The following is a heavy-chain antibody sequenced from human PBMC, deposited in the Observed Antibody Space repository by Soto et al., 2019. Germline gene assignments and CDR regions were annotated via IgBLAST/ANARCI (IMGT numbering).Heavy chain of an antibody. V-gene: IGHV3-23*01. Sequence: PGGSLRLSCAASGFTFSTCAMSWVRQAPGKGLEWVSGISGSGDSAFYADSVRGRFAISRDNSRNTVFLQMNSLRAEDTAVYYCAEDRSLVRRGTFDIWGQGTMVTVSS. CDR3: AEDRSLVRRGTFDI. CDR1: GFTFSTCA. J-gene: IGHJ3*02. D-gene: IGHD1-1*01. CDR2: ISGSGDSA.